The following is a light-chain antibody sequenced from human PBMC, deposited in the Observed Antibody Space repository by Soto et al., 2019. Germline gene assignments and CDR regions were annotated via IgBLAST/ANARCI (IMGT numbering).Light chain of an antibody. Sequence: QSVLTQPPSVSGAPGQRVTISCTGSSSNIGAGYDVHWYQQLPGTAPKLLIYGNSNRPSGVPDRFSGSKSGTSASLAITGRQAEDEADYYCQYYDSSLSVYVVFGGGTKLTVL. CDR2: GNS. CDR1: SSNIGAGYD. CDR3: QYYDSSLSVYVV. J-gene: IGLJ2*01. V-gene: IGLV1-40*01.